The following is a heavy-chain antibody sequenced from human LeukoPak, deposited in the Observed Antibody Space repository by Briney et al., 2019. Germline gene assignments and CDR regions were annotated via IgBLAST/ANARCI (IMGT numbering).Heavy chain of an antibody. CDR3: ARNYHGSGSTAFDI. Sequence: VGSLRLSCAASGFTFDDYGMGWVLQAPLKGLEWVSGINGNGGSTGYGDSMKGRFTISRDNAKNSLYLQMNSLRVEDTALYHCARNYHGSGSTAFDIWGQGTMVTVSS. J-gene: IGHJ3*02. CDR1: GFTFDDYG. CDR2: INGNGGST. V-gene: IGHV3-20*01. D-gene: IGHD3-10*01.